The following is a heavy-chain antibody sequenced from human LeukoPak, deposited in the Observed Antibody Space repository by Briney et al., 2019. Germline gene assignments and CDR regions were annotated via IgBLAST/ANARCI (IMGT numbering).Heavy chain of an antibody. D-gene: IGHD5-18*01. J-gene: IGHJ5*02. CDR3: AGGQDSYGYDNRFDP. CDR1: GGTFSSYA. Sequence: SVKVSCKASGGTFSSYAISWVRQAPGQGLEWMGGIIPIFGTANYAQKFQGRVTITADEPTSTAYMELSSLRSEDTAVYYCAGGQDSYGYDNRFDPWGQGTLVTVSS. CDR2: IIPIFGTA. V-gene: IGHV1-69*01.